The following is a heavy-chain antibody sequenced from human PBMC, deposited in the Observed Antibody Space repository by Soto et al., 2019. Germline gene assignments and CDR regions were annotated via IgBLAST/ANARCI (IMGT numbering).Heavy chain of an antibody. Sequence: QVQLVESGGGVVQPGRSLRLSCAASGFTFSSYAMHWVRQAPGKGLEWVAVISYDGSNKYYADSVKGRFTISRDNSKNTLYLQMNSLRAEDTAVYYCARDSQWFGELFDAFDIWGQGTMVTVSS. V-gene: IGHV3-30-3*01. CDR2: ISYDGSNK. J-gene: IGHJ3*02. CDR3: ARDSQWFGELFDAFDI. D-gene: IGHD3-10*01. CDR1: GFTFSSYA.